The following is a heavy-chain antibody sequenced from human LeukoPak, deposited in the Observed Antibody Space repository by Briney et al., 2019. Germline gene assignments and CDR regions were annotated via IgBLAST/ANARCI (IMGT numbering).Heavy chain of an antibody. CDR3: ARVAGPSPPYDYVWGSYPDY. CDR1: GYNFASYG. J-gene: IGHJ4*02. V-gene: IGHV1-18*01. CDR2: INPSGGST. Sequence: GASVKVSCKASGYNFASYGVAWVRQAPGQGLEWMGIINPSGGSTNYAQKLQGRVTTTTDTSTSTAYMELRSLRSDDTAVYYCARVAGPSPPYDYVWGSYPDYWGQGTLVTVSS. D-gene: IGHD3-16*02.